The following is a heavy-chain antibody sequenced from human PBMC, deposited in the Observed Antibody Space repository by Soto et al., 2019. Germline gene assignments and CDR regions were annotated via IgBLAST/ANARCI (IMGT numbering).Heavy chain of an antibody. CDR1: GFTFSSYS. V-gene: IGHV3-48*04. Sequence: EVQLVESGGGLVQPGGSLRLSCVASGFTFSSYSMVWVRQAPGKGLEWISYIFVTSTPIYYADSVKGRFTVSRDNAKNSVFLVVNSLRAEDTAVYYCARDKDWAFDYWGQGTLVTVSS. CDR3: ARDKDWAFDY. J-gene: IGHJ4*02. D-gene: IGHD3-9*01. CDR2: IFVTSTPI.